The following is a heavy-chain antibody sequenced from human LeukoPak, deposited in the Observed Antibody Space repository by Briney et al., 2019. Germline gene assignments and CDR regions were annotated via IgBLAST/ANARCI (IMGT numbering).Heavy chain of an antibody. J-gene: IGHJ3*02. CDR1: GDSISSSY. CDR3: ARGRSSFNI. V-gene: IGHV4-59*01. Sequence: PSETLSLTCTVSGDSISSSYWSWIRQPPGKGLEWIGYIYYSGSTNYNPSLKSRVTISVDTSKNQFSPKLSSVTAADTAMYYCARGRSSFNIWGQGTMVTVSS. CDR2: IYYSGST. D-gene: IGHD6-19*01.